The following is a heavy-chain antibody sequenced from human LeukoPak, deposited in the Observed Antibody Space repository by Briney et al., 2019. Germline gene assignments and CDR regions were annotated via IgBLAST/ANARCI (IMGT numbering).Heavy chain of an antibody. V-gene: IGHV4-4*02. CDR2: VHLDGRT. J-gene: IGHJ4*02. CDR3: AREGGFYRPLDY. D-gene: IGHD3-3*01. Sequence: PSGTLSLICGVSGGSISSTNWWTWIRQPPGKGLEWIGEVHLDGRTNYKPSLESPLTMSVDLSENHISLKLTSVTAADTAVYYCAREGGFYRPLDYTGQGTLVTVSS. CDR1: GGSISSTNW.